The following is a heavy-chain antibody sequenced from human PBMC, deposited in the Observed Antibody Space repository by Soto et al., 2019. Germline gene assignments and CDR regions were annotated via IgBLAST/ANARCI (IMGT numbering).Heavy chain of an antibody. Sequence: QVQLVQSGAEVKKPGASVKVSCKASGYTFTSYGISWVRQAPGQGLEWMGWISAYNGITNYAQKLQGRVTVTTDKSTSTAYMELRSLRSDDTAVYYCARDGTYYDSSGYYYYYYGMDVWGQGTTVTVSS. CDR2: ISAYNGIT. D-gene: IGHD3-22*01. CDR1: GYTFTSYG. V-gene: IGHV1-18*04. CDR3: ARDGTYYDSSGYYYYYYGMDV. J-gene: IGHJ6*02.